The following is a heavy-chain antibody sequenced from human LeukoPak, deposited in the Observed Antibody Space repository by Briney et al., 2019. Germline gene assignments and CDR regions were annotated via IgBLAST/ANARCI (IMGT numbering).Heavy chain of an antibody. CDR2: INTNTGNP. D-gene: IGHD2-15*01. CDR1: GYTFTSRA. CDR3: ARGGYPYLSTWYSDY. Sequence: ASVKVSCKASGYTFTSRAINWVRQAPGQGLEWMGWINTNTGNPTYAQGFTGRSVFSLDTSVSTAYLQISSLKAEDTAMYYCARGGYPYLSTWYSDYWGQGTLVTVSS. V-gene: IGHV7-4-1*02. J-gene: IGHJ4*02.